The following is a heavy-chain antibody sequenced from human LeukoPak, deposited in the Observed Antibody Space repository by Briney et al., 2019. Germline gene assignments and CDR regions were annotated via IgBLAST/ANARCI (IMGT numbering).Heavy chain of an antibody. V-gene: IGHV3-9*01. CDR3: ARGHYGMDV. CDR1: GFTFDDYA. Sequence: GGSLRLSCAASGFTFDDYAMHWVRQAPGKGLEWVSGISWNSGSIGYADSVKGRFTISRDNAKNSLYLQMNSLRAEDTAVYYCARGHYGMDVWGQGTTVTVSS. CDR2: ISWNSGSI. J-gene: IGHJ6*02.